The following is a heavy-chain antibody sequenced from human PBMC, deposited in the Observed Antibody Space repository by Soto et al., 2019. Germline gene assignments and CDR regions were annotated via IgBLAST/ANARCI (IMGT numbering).Heavy chain of an antibody. V-gene: IGHV3-15*01. CDR1: RFTFTNAW. Sequence: VQLVESGGGLVQPGESLRLSCAASRFTFTNAWMSWVRQAPGKGLEWVGRIKSKTDGGTTDYAAPVKGRFTISRDDSQNTLYLQMNSLKTEDTAMYYCTTDDPINRYWGQGTLVTVSS. CDR3: TTDDPINRY. CDR2: IKSKTDGGTT. J-gene: IGHJ4*02.